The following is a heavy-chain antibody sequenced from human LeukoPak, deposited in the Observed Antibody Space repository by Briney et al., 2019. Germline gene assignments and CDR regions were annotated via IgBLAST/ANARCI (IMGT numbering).Heavy chain of an antibody. CDR1: GYSISSGYY. Sequence: SETLSLTCTVSGYSISSGYYWGWIRQPPGKGLEWIGSIYHSGSTYYNPSLKSRVTISVDTSKNQFSLKLSSVTAADTAVYYRASNVGATPSWWYWGQGTLVTVSS. V-gene: IGHV4-38-2*02. J-gene: IGHJ4*02. CDR2: IYHSGST. CDR3: ASNVGATPSWWY. D-gene: IGHD1-26*01.